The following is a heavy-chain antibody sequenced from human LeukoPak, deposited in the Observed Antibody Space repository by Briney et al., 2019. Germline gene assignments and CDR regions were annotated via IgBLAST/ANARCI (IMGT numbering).Heavy chain of an antibody. CDR3: ARAPSGSYDKQGYFQH. CDR2: INAGNGNT. J-gene: IGHJ1*01. CDR1: GYTFTSYA. Sequence: ASVKVSCKASGYTFTSYAMHWVRQAPGRRLEWMGWINAGNGNTKYSQKFQGRVTITRDTSASTAYMELSSLRSEDTAVYYCARAPSGSYDKQGYFQHWGQGTLVTVSS. V-gene: IGHV1-3*01. D-gene: IGHD3-10*01.